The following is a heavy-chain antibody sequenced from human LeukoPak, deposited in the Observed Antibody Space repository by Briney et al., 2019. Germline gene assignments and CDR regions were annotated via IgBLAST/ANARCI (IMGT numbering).Heavy chain of an antibody. CDR2: IIPIFGTA. D-gene: IGHD3-22*01. V-gene: IGHV1-69*13. Sequence: ASVKVSCKASGGTFISYAISWVRQAPGQGLEWMGGIIPIFGTANYAQKFQGRVTITADESTSTAYMELSSLRSEDTAVYYCARGPPGDDSSGYYWDYWGQGTLVTVSS. J-gene: IGHJ4*02. CDR1: GGTFISYA. CDR3: ARGPPGDDSSGYYWDY.